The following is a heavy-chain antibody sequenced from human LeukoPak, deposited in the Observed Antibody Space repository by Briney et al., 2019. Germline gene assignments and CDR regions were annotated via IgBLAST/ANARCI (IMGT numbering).Heavy chain of an antibody. CDR3: ATSNPGSYSHYYYGMDV. V-gene: IGHV1-24*01. J-gene: IGHJ6*02. CDR1: GYTLTELS. CDR2: FDPEDGET. D-gene: IGHD1-26*01. Sequence: ASVKVSCKVSGYTLTELSMHWVRQAPGKGLEWMGGFDPEDGETIYAQKFQGRVTMTEDTSTDTAYMELSSLRSEDTAVYYCATSNPGSYSHYYYGMDVWGQGTTVTVSS.